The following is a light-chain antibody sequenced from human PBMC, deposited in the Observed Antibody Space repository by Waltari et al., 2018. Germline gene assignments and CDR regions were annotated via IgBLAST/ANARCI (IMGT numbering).Light chain of an antibody. CDR2: GAS. CDR1: QCISKF. V-gene: IGKV1-16*01. Sequence: DIQMTPSPSSLPTSVGDRVTLPCRANQCISKFLAWFRQKQGKATESLIYGASSLQSGVPSRFSGSGSGTDFTLTISSLQPEDFASYYCQQYKTFPLTFGGGTKVEIK. J-gene: IGKJ4*01. CDR3: QQYKTFPLT.